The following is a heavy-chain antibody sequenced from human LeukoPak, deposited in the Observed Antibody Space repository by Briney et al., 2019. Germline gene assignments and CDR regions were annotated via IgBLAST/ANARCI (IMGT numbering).Heavy chain of an antibody. Sequence: ASVKVSCKASGYTFTGYYMHWVRQAPGQGLEWMGWINPNSGGTNYAQKFQGWVTMTRDTSISTAYMELSSLRSEDTAVYYCAADSDSRVRLGELSSDLEAFDIWGQGTLVTVSS. V-gene: IGHV1-2*04. CDR3: AADSDSRVRLGELSSDLEAFDI. D-gene: IGHD3-16*02. CDR2: INPNSGGT. J-gene: IGHJ3*02. CDR1: GYTFTGYY.